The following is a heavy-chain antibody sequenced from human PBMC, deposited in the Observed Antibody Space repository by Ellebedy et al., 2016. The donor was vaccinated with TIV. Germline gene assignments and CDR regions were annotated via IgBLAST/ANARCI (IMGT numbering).Heavy chain of an antibody. CDR3: SRDGGRGGGNDF. CDR1: GFTFRSYS. Sequence: GGSLRLSCAASGFTFRSYSMNWVRQAPGKGLEWGADGKGSSNPTYYADSVKGRFITSLHNAKNSLYLQMNNLRDEDTAVYYCSRDGGRGGGNDFWGQGTLVIVSS. V-gene: IGHV3-48*02. D-gene: IGHD3-16*01. J-gene: IGHJ4*02. CDR2: GKGSSNPT.